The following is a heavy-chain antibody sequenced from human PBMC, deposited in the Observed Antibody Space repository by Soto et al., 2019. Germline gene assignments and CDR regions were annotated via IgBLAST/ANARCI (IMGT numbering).Heavy chain of an antibody. J-gene: IGHJ6*02. Sequence: GGSLRLSCAASGFTFSSYAMHWVRQAPGKGLEWVAVISYDGSNKYYADSVKGRFTISRDNSKNTLYLQMNSLRAEDTAVYYCARAMGIAAAGDYYYYYYGMDVWGQGTTVTVSS. CDR1: GFTFSSYA. CDR2: ISYDGSNK. V-gene: IGHV3-30-3*01. CDR3: ARAMGIAAAGDYYYYYYGMDV. D-gene: IGHD6-13*01.